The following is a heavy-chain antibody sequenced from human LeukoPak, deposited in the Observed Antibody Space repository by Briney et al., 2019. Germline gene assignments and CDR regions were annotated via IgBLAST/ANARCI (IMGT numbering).Heavy chain of an antibody. CDR3: AKAEGYDILTGLDY. CDR1: RFTFSTYW. J-gene: IGHJ4*02. V-gene: IGHV3-23*01. D-gene: IGHD3-9*01. CDR2: IGASGGST. Sequence: EAGGSLRLSCAASRFTFSTYWMSWVRQAPGKGLEWVSGIGASGGSTYYADSVKGRFTISRDNSKNTLYLQMNSLRTEDTAVYYCAKAEGYDILTGLDYWGQGTLVTVSS.